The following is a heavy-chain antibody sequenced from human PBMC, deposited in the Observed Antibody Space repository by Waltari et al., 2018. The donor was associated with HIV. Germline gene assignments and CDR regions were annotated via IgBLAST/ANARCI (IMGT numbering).Heavy chain of an antibody. Sequence: SYSMNWVRQAPGKGLEWVSSISSGSTYVYYADSLRGRFTTSRDDAQNSLYLQMNSLKAEDTAVYYCARDLTVTTTAFFDYWGQGTLVTVSS. V-gene: IGHV3-21*01. CDR1: SYS. CDR3: ARDLTVTTTAFFDY. D-gene: IGHD4-17*01. J-gene: IGHJ4*02. CDR2: ISSGSTYV.